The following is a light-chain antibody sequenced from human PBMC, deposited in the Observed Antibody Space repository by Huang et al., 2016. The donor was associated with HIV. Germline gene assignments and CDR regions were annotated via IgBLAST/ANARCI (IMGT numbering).Light chain of an antibody. Sequence: TVMTQSPAILSVSPGESATLSCRASQSVKSNLAWYRQKPGQPPRLLIYAASTRATGVPPRFSGSGSETEFALTISDLQSEDFALYYCQHYNNWPPRYTFGQGTKLDI. CDR1: QSVKSN. CDR3: QHYNNWPPRYT. CDR2: AAS. J-gene: IGKJ2*01. V-gene: IGKV3-15*01.